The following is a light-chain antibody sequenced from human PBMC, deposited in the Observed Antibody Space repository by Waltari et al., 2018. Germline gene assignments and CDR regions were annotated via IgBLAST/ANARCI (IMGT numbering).Light chain of an antibody. CDR1: QSVSSY. CDR3: QQRSNWPPLFT. CDR2: DAS. J-gene: IGKJ3*01. V-gene: IGKV3-11*01. Sequence: EIVLTQSPATMSLSPGERDTLSCRASQSVSSYLAWYQQKPGQAPRLLIYDASNRATGIPARFSGSGSGTDFTLTISNLEPEDFAVYYCQQRSNWPPLFTFGPGTKVDIK.